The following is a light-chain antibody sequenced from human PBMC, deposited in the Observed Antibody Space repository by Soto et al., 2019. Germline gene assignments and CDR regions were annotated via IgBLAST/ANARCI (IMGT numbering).Light chain of an antibody. J-gene: IGKJ4*01. CDR3: QQSYS. V-gene: IGKV1-39*01. Sequence: DIQMTQSPSSLSASVGDRVTITCRASQSISSYLNWYQQKPGKAPKLLIYAASSLQSGVPSRFSGSGSGTDFTLTISSLQPEDFATYYCQQSYSFGGGPKVDIK. CDR2: AAS. CDR1: QSISSY.